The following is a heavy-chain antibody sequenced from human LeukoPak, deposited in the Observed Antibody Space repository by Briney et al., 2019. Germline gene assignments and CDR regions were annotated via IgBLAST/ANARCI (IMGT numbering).Heavy chain of an antibody. V-gene: IGHV3-7*05. CDR2: IKEDGSEK. CDR3: ARESGGGVLGYFDL. Sequence: GGSLRLSCAASGFTFSNYWMSWVRQAPGKGLEWVANIKEDGSEKYYVDSVKGRFTISRDNAKNSVYLQMNSLRAEDTAVYYCARESGGGVLGYFDLWGRGTLVNVSS. D-gene: IGHD3-10*01. J-gene: IGHJ2*01. CDR1: GFTFSNYW.